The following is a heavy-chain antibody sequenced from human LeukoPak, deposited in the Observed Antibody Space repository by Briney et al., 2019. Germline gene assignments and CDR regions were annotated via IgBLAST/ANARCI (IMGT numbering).Heavy chain of an antibody. CDR1: GYTFTGYY. D-gene: IGHD6-13*01. J-gene: IGHJ5*02. V-gene: IGHV1-2*02. CDR2: INPNSGGT. CDR3: AVSQQLGDNWFDP. Sequence: ASVKVSCKASGYTFTGYYMHWVRQAPGQELEWMGWINPNSGGTNYAQKFQGRVTMTRDTSISTAYMELSRLRSDDTAVYYCAVSQQLGDNWFDPWGQGTLVTVSS.